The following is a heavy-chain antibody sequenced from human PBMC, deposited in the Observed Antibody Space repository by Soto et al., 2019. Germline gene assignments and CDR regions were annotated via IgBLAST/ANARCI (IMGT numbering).Heavy chain of an antibody. V-gene: IGHV3-23*01. D-gene: IGHD1-26*01. CDR2: IRGDGGEK. Sequence: GGSLRLSCVASEFTFSYFAISWVRQAPGKGLEFVSCIRGDGGEKFYSDSVRGRFTISRDNSKNTVYLYMNSLRVDDTAIYFSAKYHFGILVPLDFLGLGTLVTVSS. CDR1: EFTFSYFA. J-gene: IGHJ4*02. CDR3: AKYHFGILVPLDF.